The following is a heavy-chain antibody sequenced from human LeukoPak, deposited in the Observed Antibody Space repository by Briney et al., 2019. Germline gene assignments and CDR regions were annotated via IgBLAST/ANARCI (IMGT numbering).Heavy chain of an antibody. V-gene: IGHV3-21*01. CDR2: ISSTSSYI. CDR1: GFTFSSYS. Sequence: GGSLRLSCAASGFTFSSYSMNWVRQAPGKGLEWVSSISSTSSYIYYADSVKGRFTISRDNAKNSLYLQMNSLRAEDTAVYYCARLPTAGAYYYYYMDVWGKGTTVTVSS. D-gene: IGHD4-11*01. CDR3: ARLPTAGAYYYYYMDV. J-gene: IGHJ6*03.